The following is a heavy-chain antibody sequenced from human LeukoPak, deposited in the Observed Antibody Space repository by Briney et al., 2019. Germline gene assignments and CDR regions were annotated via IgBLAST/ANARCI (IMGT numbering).Heavy chain of an antibody. CDR3: ARDHDWAFDL. Sequence: HPGGSLRLSCAASGFTFSSYAMSWVRQAPGKGLKWVSAISGSGGSTYYADSVKGRFTISRDNSKNTLYLQMNSLRAEDTAIYYCARDHDWAFDLWGQGTLVTVSS. D-gene: IGHD3-9*01. J-gene: IGHJ4*02. CDR1: GFTFSSYA. CDR2: ISGSGGST. V-gene: IGHV3-23*01.